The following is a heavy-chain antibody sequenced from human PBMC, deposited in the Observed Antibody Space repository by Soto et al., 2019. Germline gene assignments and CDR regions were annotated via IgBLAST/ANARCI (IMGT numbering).Heavy chain of an antibody. D-gene: IGHD6-19*01. J-gene: IGHJ4*02. CDR1: GFTFSSYG. CDR3: AKDRIAVAGTGYYFDY. Sequence: GGSLRLSCAASGFTFSSYGMHWVRQAPGKGLEWVAVISYDGSNKYYADSVKGRFTISRDNSKNTLYLQMNSLRAEDTAVYYCAKDRIAVAGTGYYFDYWGQGTLVTVSS. CDR2: ISYDGSNK. V-gene: IGHV3-30*18.